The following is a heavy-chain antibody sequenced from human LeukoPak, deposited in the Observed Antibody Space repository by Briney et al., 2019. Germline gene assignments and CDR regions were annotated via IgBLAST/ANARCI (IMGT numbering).Heavy chain of an antibody. D-gene: IGHD2-2*01. CDR3: AKNWGSSTSCPDY. J-gene: IGHJ4*02. CDR2: IYYSGST. Sequence: SQTLSLTCTVSGGSISSGGYYWRWIRQHPGKGLEWIGYIYYSGSTYYNPSLKSRVTISVDTSKNQFSLKLSSVTAADTAVYYCAKNWGSSTSCPDYWGQGALVTVSS. CDR1: GGSISSGGYY. V-gene: IGHV4-31*03.